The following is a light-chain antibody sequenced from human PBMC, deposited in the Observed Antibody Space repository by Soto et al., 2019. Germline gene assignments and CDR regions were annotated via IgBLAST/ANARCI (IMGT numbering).Light chain of an antibody. CDR3: QQHRT. J-gene: IGKJ5*01. Sequence: IVLTQSPGTLSLSPGERATLSCRATQRLSSSYLAWYQQKPGQAPRLLIYGASSRAAGIPDRFTGSGSGTEFTLTISRLEPEDFAVYFCQQHRTFGQGTRLEIK. CDR2: GAS. CDR1: QRLSSSY. V-gene: IGKV3-20*01.